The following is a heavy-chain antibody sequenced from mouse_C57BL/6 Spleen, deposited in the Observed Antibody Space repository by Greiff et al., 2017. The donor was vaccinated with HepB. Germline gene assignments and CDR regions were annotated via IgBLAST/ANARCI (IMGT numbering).Heavy chain of an antibody. CDR2: ISSGSSTI. Sequence: EVKLVESGGGLVKPGGSLKLSCAASGFTFSDYGMHWVRQAPEKGLEWVAYISSGSSTIYYADTVKGRFTLSSDNAKNTLFLQMTSLRSEDAAMYYCAAGGYDYDNNWGQGTTLTDSS. D-gene: IGHD2-4*01. J-gene: IGHJ2*01. CDR3: AAGGYDYDNN. V-gene: IGHV5-17*01. CDR1: GFTFSDYG.